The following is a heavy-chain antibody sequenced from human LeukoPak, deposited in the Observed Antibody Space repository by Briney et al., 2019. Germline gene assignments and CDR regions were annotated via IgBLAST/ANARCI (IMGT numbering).Heavy chain of an antibody. D-gene: IGHD3-16*02. CDR1: GFTFSSYG. Sequence: PGRSLRLSCAASGFTFSSYGMHWVRQAPGKGLEWVAVISYDGSNKYYADSVKGRFTISRDNSKNTLYLQMNSLRAEDTAVYYCARDRRYLFWGQGTMVTVSS. V-gene: IGHV3-30*03. CDR3: ARDRRYLF. J-gene: IGHJ3*01. CDR2: ISYDGSNK.